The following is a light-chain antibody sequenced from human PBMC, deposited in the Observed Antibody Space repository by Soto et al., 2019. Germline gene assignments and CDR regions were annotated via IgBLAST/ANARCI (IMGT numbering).Light chain of an antibody. J-gene: IGLJ2*01. Sequence: QSVLTQPASVSGSPGQSITISCTGTSSDVGGYNYVFWYQQHPGKAPKLIIYDVSNRPSGVSYRFSGSKSGNTASLTISWLQAEDEADYYCSSYTSSSTVVFGGGTKLTVL. V-gene: IGLV2-14*01. CDR1: SSDVGGYNY. CDR3: SSYTSSSTVV. CDR2: DVS.